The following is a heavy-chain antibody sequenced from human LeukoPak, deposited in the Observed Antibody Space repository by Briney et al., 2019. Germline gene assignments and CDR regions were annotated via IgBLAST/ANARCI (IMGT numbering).Heavy chain of an antibody. CDR2: IYCSGST. J-gene: IGHJ4*02. Sequence: SETLSLTCTVYGGSISSYYWSWIRQPPGKGLEWIGYIYCSGSTNYNPSLKSRVTISVDTSKNQFSLKLSSVTAADTAVYCCASLVDTAMSYWGQGTLVTVSS. CDR3: ASLVDTAMSY. V-gene: IGHV4-59*08. CDR1: GGSISSYY. D-gene: IGHD5-18*01.